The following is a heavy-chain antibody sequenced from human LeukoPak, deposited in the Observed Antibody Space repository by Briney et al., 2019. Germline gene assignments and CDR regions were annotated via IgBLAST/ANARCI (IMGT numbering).Heavy chain of an antibody. CDR3: ATGASKVTTDFANY. D-gene: IGHD4-17*01. V-gene: IGHV5-10-1*01. CDR2: IDPRDSYT. Sequence: ESLKISCKASGYSFSNYWISWVRQMPGKGLGWMGRIDPRDSYTKYSPSFEGHVTISVDKSISTAFLQWSSLKASDSAIYFCATGASKVTTDFANYWGQGTQVAVSS. CDR1: GYSFSNYW. J-gene: IGHJ4*02.